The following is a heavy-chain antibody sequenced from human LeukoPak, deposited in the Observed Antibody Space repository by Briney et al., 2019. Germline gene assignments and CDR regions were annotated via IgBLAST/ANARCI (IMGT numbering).Heavy chain of an antibody. V-gene: IGHV1-69*05. D-gene: IGHD6-6*01. CDR2: IIPIFGTA. J-gene: IGHJ5*02. Sequence: QGLEWMGRIIPIFGTANYAQKFQGRVTITTDESTSTAYMELSSLRSEDTAVYYCVESSSSTWGQGTLVTVSS. CDR3: VESSSST.